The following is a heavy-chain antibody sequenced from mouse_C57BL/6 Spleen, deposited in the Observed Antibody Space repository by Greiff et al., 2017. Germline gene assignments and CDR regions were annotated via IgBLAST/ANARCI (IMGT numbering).Heavy chain of an antibody. CDR2: IYPGDGDT. V-gene: IGHV1-82*01. Sequence: VQLQQSGPELVKPGASVTISCKASGYAFSSSWMNWVKQRPGKGLEWIGRIYPGDGDTNYNGKFKGKATLTADKSSSTAYMQLSSLTSEDSAVYFCARVYDYDGYAMDYWGQGTSVTVSS. CDR1: GYAFSSSW. D-gene: IGHD2-4*01. J-gene: IGHJ4*01. CDR3: ARVYDYDGYAMDY.